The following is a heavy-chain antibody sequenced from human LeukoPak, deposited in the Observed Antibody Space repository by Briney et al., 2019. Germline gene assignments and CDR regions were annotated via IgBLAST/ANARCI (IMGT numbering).Heavy chain of an antibody. J-gene: IGHJ4*02. V-gene: IGHV3-7*01. D-gene: IGHD6-19*01. CDR1: GFTFSSYW. CDR3: ARVNLAGSGWSYYFDY. CDR2: IKQDGSEK. Sequence: GGSLRLSCAASGFTFSSYWMSWVRQAPGKGLEWVANIKQDGSEKYYVDSVKGRFTISRDNAKNSLYLQMNSLRAEDTAVYYCARVNLAGSGWSYYFDYWGQGTLVTVSS.